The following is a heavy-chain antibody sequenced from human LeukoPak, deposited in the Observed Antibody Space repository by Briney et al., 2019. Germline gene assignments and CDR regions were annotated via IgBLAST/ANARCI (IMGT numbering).Heavy chain of an antibody. D-gene: IGHD2-15*01. CDR3: YVVVVAAGFDY. J-gene: IGHJ4*02. CDR2: INPSGGST. V-gene: IGHV1-46*01. Sequence: ASVKVSCKASGYTFTSYYMHWVRQAPGQGLEWMGIINPSGGSTSYAQKFQGRVTITRDTDTSTVYMELRSVRSEDTAVYYCYVVVVAAGFDYWGQGTLVSVSS. CDR1: GYTFTSYY.